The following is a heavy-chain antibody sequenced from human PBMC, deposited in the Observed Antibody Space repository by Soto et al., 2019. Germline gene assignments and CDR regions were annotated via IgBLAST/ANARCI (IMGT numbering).Heavy chain of an antibody. V-gene: IGHV4-59*08. CDR2: MYNSEDT. D-gene: IGHD2-15*01. CDR3: VRHATDRHCNAEDWYFDL. J-gene: IGHJ2*01. Sequence: QVQLQESSPGLVRPSETLSLTCTVSAASISSYYWTWIRQPPGKGLEWIGHMYNSEDTKYNPSLKSRVTMSVDTSKNQFSLKLRSVTAADTAIYYCVRHATDRHCNAEDWYFDLWGRGTLVTVSS. CDR1: AASISSYY.